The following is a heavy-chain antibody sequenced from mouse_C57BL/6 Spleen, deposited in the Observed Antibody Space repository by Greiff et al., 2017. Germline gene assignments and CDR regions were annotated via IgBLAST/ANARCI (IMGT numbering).Heavy chain of an antibody. CDR2: IDPSDSET. V-gene: IGHV1-52*01. J-gene: IGHJ4*01. CDR3: ARSSDYGYAMDY. CDR1: GYTFTSYW. Sequence: VQLQQPGAELVRPGSSVKLSCKASGYTFTSYWMHWVKQRPIQGLEWIGNIDPSDSETHSNQKFKDKATLTVDKSSSTAYMQLSSLTSEDSAVYYCARSSDYGYAMDYGGQGISVTVSS. D-gene: IGHD2-4*01.